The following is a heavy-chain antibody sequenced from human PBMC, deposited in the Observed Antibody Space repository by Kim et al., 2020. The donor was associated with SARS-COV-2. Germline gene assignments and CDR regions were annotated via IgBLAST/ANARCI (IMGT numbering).Heavy chain of an antibody. Sequence: GGSLRLSCAASGFTFSNYWMTWVRQAPGKGLEWAANIKQDGSDKYYVGSVKGRFTISRDTAKNAVYLQMNSLRAEDTAVYYCARNSETRSSWPFVFDFWGQGTLVTVSS. CDR1: GFTFSNYW. D-gene: IGHD3-3*01. CDR2: IKQDGSDK. J-gene: IGHJ4*02. CDR3: ARNSETRSSWPFVFDF. V-gene: IGHV3-7*01.